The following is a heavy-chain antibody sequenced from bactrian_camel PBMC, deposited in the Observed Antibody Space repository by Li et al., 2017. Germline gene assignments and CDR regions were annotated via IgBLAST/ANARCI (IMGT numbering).Heavy chain of an antibody. CDR3: VREGFDDPNNA. J-gene: IGHJ6*01. Sequence: VQLVESGGGSVQAGGFLKLSCAASGFAFSGFDMSWVRQAPGKGLEWVSAISWSADSTNYVDSVKGRFAISRDNTKNTVFLQMNSLKPEDTAVYYCVREGFDDPNNAWGQGTQVTVS. V-gene: IGHV3S40*01. CDR2: ISWSADST. CDR1: GFAFSGFD.